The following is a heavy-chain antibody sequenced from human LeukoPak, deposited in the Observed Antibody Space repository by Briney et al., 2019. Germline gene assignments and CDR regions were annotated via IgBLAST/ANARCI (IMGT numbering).Heavy chain of an antibody. D-gene: IGHD6-13*01. CDR2: ITSSSSYT. CDR1: GITFSNYN. J-gene: IGHJ4*02. V-gene: IGHV3-21*04. CDR3: AKEGSSWSTFDY. Sequence: GGSLRLSCAAPGITFSNYNMNWVRQAPGKGLEWISSITSSSSYTFYADSVKGRFTISRDNAKNSLYLQMNSLRAEDMALYYCAKEGSSWSTFDYWGQGTLVTVSS.